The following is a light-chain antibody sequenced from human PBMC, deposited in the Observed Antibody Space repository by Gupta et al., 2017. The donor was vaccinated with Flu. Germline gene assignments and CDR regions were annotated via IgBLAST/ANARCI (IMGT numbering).Light chain of an antibody. V-gene: IGLV1-51*02. J-gene: IGLJ2*01. CDR1: SSNIGNSQNSH. Sequence: QSVLTQPPPVSAAPGQKVTIYCSGSSSNIGNSQNSHVSWYQQLPGAAPELIIYETFKRPSGIPDRFSGSKSGTSATLGVTGLQTGDEADYYCGTWDSSLSAVIFGGGTKLTVL. CDR3: GTWDSSLSAVI. CDR2: ETF.